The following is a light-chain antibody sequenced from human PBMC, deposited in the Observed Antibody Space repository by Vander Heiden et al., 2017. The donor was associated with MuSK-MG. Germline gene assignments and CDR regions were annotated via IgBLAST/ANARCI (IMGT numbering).Light chain of an antibody. CDR1: SSDVGYYNY. J-gene: IGLJ1*01. V-gene: IGLV2-8*01. CDR2: EVT. Sequence: QSALTQPPSASGSPGQSVTISCTGTSSDVGYYNYVSWYQQHPGKAPKLIIYEVTKRPSGVPDRFSGSKSGNTASLTVSGLQAEDEADYYCNSYAGSNIYVFGTGTKVTVL. CDR3: NSYAGSNIYV.